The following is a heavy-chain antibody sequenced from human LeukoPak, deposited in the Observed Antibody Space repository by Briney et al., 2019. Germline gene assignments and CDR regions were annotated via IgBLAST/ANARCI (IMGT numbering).Heavy chain of an antibody. CDR3: TRTSGYDFWSGYHFDY. J-gene: IGHJ4*02. CDR1: GGTFSSYA. D-gene: IGHD3-3*01. Sequence: ASVKVSCKASGGTFSSYAISWVRQAPGQGLEWMGGLIPIFGTANYAQKFQGRVTITADESTSTAYMELSSLRSEDTAIYYCTRTSGYDFWSGYHFDYWGQGTLVTVSS. CDR2: LIPIFGTA. V-gene: IGHV1-69*13.